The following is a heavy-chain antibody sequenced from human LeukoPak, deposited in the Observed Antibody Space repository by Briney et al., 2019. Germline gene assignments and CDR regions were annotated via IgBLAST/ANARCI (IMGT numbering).Heavy chain of an antibody. Sequence: ASVKVSCKASGYTFTGYYMHWVRQAPGQGLEWMGWINPNSGGTNYAQKFQGRVTMTRDTSISTAYMELSRLRSDDTAVYYCARNSYDFWSGYAAYDAFDIWGQGTMVTVSS. CDR1: GYTFTGYY. CDR2: INPNSGGT. CDR3: ARNSYDFWSGYAAYDAFDI. V-gene: IGHV1-2*02. D-gene: IGHD3-3*01. J-gene: IGHJ3*02.